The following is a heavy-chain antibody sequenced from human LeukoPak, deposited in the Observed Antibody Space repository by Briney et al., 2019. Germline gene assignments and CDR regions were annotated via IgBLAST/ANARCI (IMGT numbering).Heavy chain of an antibody. J-gene: IGHJ3*02. D-gene: IGHD3-22*01. Sequence: GGSLRLSCAASGFTFSDYGMHWVRQAPGKGLEWMAFIRYDGSNKFYADSLKGRFTISRDNSKNTVYLQMNSLRAEDTAVYYCATSLVVLITHDVFDIWDQGTMVTVSS. CDR3: ATSLVVLITHDVFDI. CDR1: GFTFSDYG. CDR2: IRYDGSNK. V-gene: IGHV3-30*02.